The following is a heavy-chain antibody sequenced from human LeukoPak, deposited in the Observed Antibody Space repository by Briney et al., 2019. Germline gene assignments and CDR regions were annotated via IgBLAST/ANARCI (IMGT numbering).Heavy chain of an antibody. D-gene: IGHD2-15*01. Sequence: SVKVSCKASGGTFSSYAISWVRQAPGRGLEWMGRIIPILGIANYAQKFQGRVTITADKSTSTAYMELSSLRSEDTAVYYCARDSVVVVAALVGGNAFDIWGQGTMVTVSS. J-gene: IGHJ3*02. CDR3: ARDSVVVVAALVGGNAFDI. V-gene: IGHV1-69*04. CDR1: GGTFSSYA. CDR2: IIPILGIA.